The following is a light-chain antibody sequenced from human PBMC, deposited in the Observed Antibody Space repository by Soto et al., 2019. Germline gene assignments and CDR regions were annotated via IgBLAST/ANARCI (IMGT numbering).Light chain of an antibody. CDR2: AAS. J-gene: IGKJ2*01. Sequence: DIQLTQSPSFLSASVGDRVTITCRASQGIRDYLAWYQQKPGKAPKLLIYAASTLQSGVPSRFSGGGSGTEFTLTINSLQPEDFATYHCQQLNTYPYTFGQGTKLEIK. CDR1: QGIRDY. CDR3: QQLNTYPYT. V-gene: IGKV1-9*01.